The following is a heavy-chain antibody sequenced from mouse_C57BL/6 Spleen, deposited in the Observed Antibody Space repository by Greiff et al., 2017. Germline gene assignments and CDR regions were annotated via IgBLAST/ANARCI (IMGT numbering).Heavy chain of an antibody. V-gene: IGHV1-82*01. CDR1: GYAFSSSW. J-gene: IGHJ3*01. CDR2: IYPGDGDT. CDR3: AYSGGFAD. Sequence: QVQLQQSGPELVKPGASVKISCKASGYAFSSSWMNWVKQRPGKGLEWIGRIYPGDGDTNYNGKFKGKATLTADKSSSTAYMQLSSLTSEDSAVYFCAYSGGFADWGQGTLVTVSA. D-gene: IGHD3-1*01.